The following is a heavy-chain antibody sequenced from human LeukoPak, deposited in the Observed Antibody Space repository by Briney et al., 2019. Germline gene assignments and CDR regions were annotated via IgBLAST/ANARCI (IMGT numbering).Heavy chain of an antibody. CDR2: INSGGSAI. V-gene: IGHV3-48*03. CDR1: GFTFHSYE. D-gene: IGHD1-26*01. Sequence: PGGSLRLSCAASGFTFHSYEMNWVRQAPGKGLEWVSYINSGGSAIYYADSVKGRFTISRDNAKNSLYLQMNSLRADDTAVYYCARGGSYVHYWGQGTLVTVSS. J-gene: IGHJ4*02. CDR3: ARGGSYVHY.